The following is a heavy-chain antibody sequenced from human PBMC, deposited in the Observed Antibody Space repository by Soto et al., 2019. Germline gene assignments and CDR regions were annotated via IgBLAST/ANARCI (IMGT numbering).Heavy chain of an antibody. CDR3: ARGGDSSTLNWFDP. D-gene: IGHD2-21*02. J-gene: IGHJ5*02. CDR1: GFTFSSYE. V-gene: IGHV3-48*03. CDR2: ISSSGSTI. Sequence: GGSLRLSCAASGFTFSSYEMNWVRQAPGKGLEWVSYISSSGSTIYYADSVKGRFTISRDNAKNSLYLQMNSLRAEDTAVYYCARGGDSSTLNWFDPWGQGTLVTVSS.